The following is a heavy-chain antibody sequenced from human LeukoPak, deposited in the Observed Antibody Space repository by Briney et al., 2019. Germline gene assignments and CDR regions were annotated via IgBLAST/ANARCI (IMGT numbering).Heavy chain of an antibody. CDR2: INPNSGGT. CDR3: ARALVRGLVVSMDV. Sequence: ASVKVSCKASGYTFTGFYIHWVRQAPGQGLEWMGRINPNSGGTNYAQKFQGRVSVTRDTSISTAYMEVSRLRSDDTVVYYCARALVRGLVVSMDVWGKGTTVTVSS. J-gene: IGHJ6*03. CDR1: GYTFTGFY. D-gene: IGHD3-10*01. V-gene: IGHV1-2*05.